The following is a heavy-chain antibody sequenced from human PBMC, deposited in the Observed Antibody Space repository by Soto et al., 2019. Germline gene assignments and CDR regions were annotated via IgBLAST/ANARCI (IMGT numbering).Heavy chain of an antibody. CDR2: IYYSGGT. D-gene: IGHD6-19*01. V-gene: IGHV4-59*01. CDR1: GGSISSYY. CDR3: ARLAVAGTGFDY. Sequence: SETLSLTCTVSGGSISSYYWSWIRQPPGKGLEWIGYIYYSGGTNYNPSLKSRVTISVDTSKNQFSLKLSSVTAADTAVYYCARLAVAGTGFDYWGQGTLVTVSS. J-gene: IGHJ4*02.